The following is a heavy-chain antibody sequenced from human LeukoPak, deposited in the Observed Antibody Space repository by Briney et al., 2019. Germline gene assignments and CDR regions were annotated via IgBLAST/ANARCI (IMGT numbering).Heavy chain of an antibody. J-gene: IGHJ4*02. CDR3: ARDDCSSTSCHQTDY. Sequence: SETLSLTCTVSGGSISSGDYYWSWIRQPPGKGLEWIGYIYYSGSTYYNPSLKSRVTISVDTSKNQFSLKLSSVTAADTAVYYCARDDCSSTSCHQTDYWGQGTLVTVSS. CDR1: GGSISSGDYY. V-gene: IGHV4-30-4*01. CDR2: IYYSGST. D-gene: IGHD2-2*01.